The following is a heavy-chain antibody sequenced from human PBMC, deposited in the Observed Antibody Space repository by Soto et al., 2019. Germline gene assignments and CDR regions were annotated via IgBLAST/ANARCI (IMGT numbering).Heavy chain of an antibody. CDR3: AKDLYRSSWFTSFDH. CDR1: GFTFSTYA. Sequence: VGSLRLSCAASGFTFSTYAMSWVRQAPGKGLEWVSDISGSASSTGTYYADSVKGRFTISRDNSKNTLYLQMNSLRVEDTAVYYCAKDLYRSSWFTSFDHWGQGTRVTV. D-gene: IGHD6-13*01. CDR2: ISGSASSTGT. V-gene: IGHV3-23*01. J-gene: IGHJ4*02.